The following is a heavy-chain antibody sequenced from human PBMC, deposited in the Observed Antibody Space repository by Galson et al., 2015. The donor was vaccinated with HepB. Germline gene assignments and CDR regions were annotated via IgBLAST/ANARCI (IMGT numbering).Heavy chain of an antibody. CDR3: AIHPGIAAAGPFDP. CDR1: GFTFSDYY. J-gene: IGHJ5*02. Sequence: SLRLSCAASGFTFSDYYMSWIRQAPGKGLEWVSYISSSSSYTNYADSVKGRFTISRDNAKNSLYLQMNSLRAEDTAVYYCAIHPGIAAAGPFDPWGQGTLVTVSS. V-gene: IGHV3-11*06. D-gene: IGHD6-13*01. CDR2: ISSSSSYT.